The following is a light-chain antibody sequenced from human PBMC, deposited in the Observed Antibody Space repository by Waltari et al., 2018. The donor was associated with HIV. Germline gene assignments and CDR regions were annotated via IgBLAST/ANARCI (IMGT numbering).Light chain of an antibody. CDR3: HSRDSSGNSYV. Sequence: SSEVTQDPDVSAALGQTLKIQCQGDSLRSYYSNWYQQKPGQAPVLVLHGKNSRPSGVPDRFSGASSGSTASLTITGAQAEDEAVYYCHSRDSSGNSYVFGNGTQVTVL. CDR2: GKN. V-gene: IGLV3-19*01. CDR1: SLRSYY. J-gene: IGLJ1*01.